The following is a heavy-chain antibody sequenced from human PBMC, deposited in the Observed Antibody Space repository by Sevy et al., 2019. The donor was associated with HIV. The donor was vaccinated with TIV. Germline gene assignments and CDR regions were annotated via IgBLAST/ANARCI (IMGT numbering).Heavy chain of an antibody. V-gene: IGHV1-46*01. CDR1: GYTFTDYY. D-gene: IGHD2-21*02. CDR3: ARVDSCGGDCYYFDY. Sequence: ASVKVSCTASGYTFTDYYIHWVRQAPGQGLECMGIINPNGGGTNYAQSFQGRVTMTRDTSTSTVYMELSSLRSEDSAVYYCARVDSCGGDCYYFDYWGQGPLVTVSS. J-gene: IGHJ4*02. CDR2: INPNGGGT.